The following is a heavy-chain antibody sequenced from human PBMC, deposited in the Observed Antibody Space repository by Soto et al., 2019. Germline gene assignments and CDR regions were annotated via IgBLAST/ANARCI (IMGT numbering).Heavy chain of an antibody. CDR2: ISGSGANT. CDR1: EFTFISYA. J-gene: IGHJ4*02. D-gene: IGHD1-26*01. V-gene: IGHV3-23*01. CDR3: ARDRATFDS. Sequence: EVQLLQSGGGLVQPGGSLGLSCGASEFTFISYAMSWVRHVPGKGLEWISSISGSGANTWYAGSVQGRFIISRDNSKSTVSLHMSSLRVEDTAIYYCARDRATFDSWGQGTLVTVSS.